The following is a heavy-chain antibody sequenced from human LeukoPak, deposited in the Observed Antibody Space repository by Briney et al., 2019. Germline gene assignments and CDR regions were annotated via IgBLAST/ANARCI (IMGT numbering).Heavy chain of an antibody. CDR3: ARGPAIFGVVIIKPLDY. CDR2: INHSGST. Sequence: PSETLSLTCAVYGGSFSSYYWSWIRQPPGKGLEWIGEINHSGSTNYNPSLKSRVTISVDTSKNQFSLKLSSVTAADTAVYYCARGPAIFGVVIIKPLDYWGQGTLVTVSS. V-gene: IGHV4-34*01. CDR1: GGSFSSYY. D-gene: IGHD3-3*01. J-gene: IGHJ4*02.